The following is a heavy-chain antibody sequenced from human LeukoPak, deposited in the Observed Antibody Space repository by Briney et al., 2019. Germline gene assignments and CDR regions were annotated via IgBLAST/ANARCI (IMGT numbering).Heavy chain of an antibody. D-gene: IGHD2-2*01. J-gene: IGHJ6*02. Sequence: ASVKVSCKASGYTFTSYGISWVRQAPGQGLEWMGWTSAYNGNTNYAQKLQGRVTMTTDTSTSTAYMELRSLRSDDTAVYYCARAGGYQLLATYYYYGMDVWGQGTTVTVSS. CDR3: ARAGGYQLLATYYYYGMDV. CDR1: GYTFTSYG. V-gene: IGHV1-18*01. CDR2: TSAYNGNT.